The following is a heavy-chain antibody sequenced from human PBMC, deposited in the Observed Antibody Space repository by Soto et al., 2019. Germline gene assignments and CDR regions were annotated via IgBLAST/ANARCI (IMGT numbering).Heavy chain of an antibody. J-gene: IGHJ4*02. D-gene: IGHD3-10*01. Sequence: SVKVSCKASGGTFGSQGIAWVRQAPGQGLERMGGFIAMLGTPTYAKKVQGRATISADESLTSSYLELRSLRSEDTGVYFCARGSMANFDYWGQRTVVTVSS. CDR1: GGTFGSQG. V-gene: IGHV1-69*13. CDR2: FIAMLGTP. CDR3: ARGSMANFDY.